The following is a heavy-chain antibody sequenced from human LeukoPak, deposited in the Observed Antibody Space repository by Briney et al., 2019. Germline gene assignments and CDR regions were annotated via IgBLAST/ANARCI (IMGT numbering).Heavy chain of an antibody. V-gene: IGHV4-4*07. J-gene: IGHJ4*02. CDR1: GGSISSYY. Sequence: SETLSLTCTVSGGSISSYYWSWIRQPAGKGLEWIGRIYTSGSTNYNPSLKSRVTMSVDTSKNQFSLKLSSVTAADTAVYYCAIGLQSSWYRPYFDYWGQGALVTVSS. D-gene: IGHD6-13*01. CDR2: IYTSGST. CDR3: AIGLQSSWYRPYFDY.